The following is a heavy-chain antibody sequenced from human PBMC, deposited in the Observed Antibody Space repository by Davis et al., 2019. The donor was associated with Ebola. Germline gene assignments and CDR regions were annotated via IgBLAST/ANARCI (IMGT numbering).Heavy chain of an antibody. Sequence: SVKVSCKASGGTFSSYAISWVRQAPGQGLEWMGRIIPILGIANYAQKFQGRVTITADKSTSTAYMELSSLRSEDTAMYYCARWGRSRWLQSDYWGQGTLVTVSS. CDR2: IIPILGIA. V-gene: IGHV1-69*04. D-gene: IGHD5-24*01. CDR3: ARWGRSRWLQSDY. CDR1: GGTFSSYA. J-gene: IGHJ4*02.